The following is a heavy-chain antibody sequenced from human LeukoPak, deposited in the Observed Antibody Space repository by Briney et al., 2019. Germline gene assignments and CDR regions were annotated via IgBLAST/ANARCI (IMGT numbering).Heavy chain of an antibody. D-gene: IGHD6-13*01. J-gene: IGHJ5*02. CDR3: ARRPQQLVRSFNWFDP. Sequence: PSETLSLTCAVYGGSFSGYYWSWIRQPPGKGLEWIGEINHSGSTNYNPSLKSRLTISVDTSKNQFSLKLSSVTAADTAVYYCARRPQQLVRSFNWFDPWGQGTLVTVSS. CDR2: INHSGST. CDR1: GGSFSGYY. V-gene: IGHV4-34*01.